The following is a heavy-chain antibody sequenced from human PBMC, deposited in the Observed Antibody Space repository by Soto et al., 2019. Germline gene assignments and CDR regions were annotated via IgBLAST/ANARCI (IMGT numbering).Heavy chain of an antibody. V-gene: IGHV4-39*01. J-gene: IGHJ5*02. CDR3: ARHSLALRKNNWFDP. D-gene: IGHD3-3*02. Sequence: SETLSLTCPVSGDSLISSDFYWGWVRQPPGKGLEWIGSIFYLGSSYYNPSLKSRVTMSVDTSKNQFSLRLRSVTAADTALYFCARHSLALRKNNWFDPWGQGIMVTVS. CDR2: IFYLGSS. CDR1: GDSLISSDFY.